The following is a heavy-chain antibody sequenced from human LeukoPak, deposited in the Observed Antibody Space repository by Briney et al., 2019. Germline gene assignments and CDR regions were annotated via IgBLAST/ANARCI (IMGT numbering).Heavy chain of an antibody. Sequence: PSETLSLTCTVSGGSISSYYWSWIRQPAGKGLEWIGRIYTSGSTNYNPSLKSRVTMSVDTSKNQFSLKLSSVTAADTAVYYCARVSPGIAVAAKGRSYYYYMDVWGKGTTVTVSS. CDR2: IYTSGST. V-gene: IGHV4-4*07. D-gene: IGHD6-19*01. CDR1: GGSISSYY. J-gene: IGHJ6*03. CDR3: ARVSPGIAVAAKGRSYYYYMDV.